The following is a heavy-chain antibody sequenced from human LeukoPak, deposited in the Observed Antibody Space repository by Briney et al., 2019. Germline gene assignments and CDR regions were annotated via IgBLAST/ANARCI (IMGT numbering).Heavy chain of an antibody. V-gene: IGHV4-39*01. Sequence: PSETLSLTCTVSGGSISSSSYYWGWIRQPPGKGLEWIGSIYYSGSTYYNPSLKSRVTISVDTSKNQFSLKLSSVTAADTAVYYCARIVDTATYYFDYWGQGTLVTVSS. D-gene: IGHD5-18*01. CDR1: GGSISSSSYY. CDR3: ARIVDTATYYFDY. J-gene: IGHJ4*02. CDR2: IYYSGST.